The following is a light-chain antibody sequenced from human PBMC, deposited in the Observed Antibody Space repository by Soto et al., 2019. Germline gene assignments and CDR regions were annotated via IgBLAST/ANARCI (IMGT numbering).Light chain of an antibody. V-gene: IGKV1-5*03. CDR1: QSISSW. Sequence: DIQMTQSPSTLSASVGDRVTITCRASQSISSWLAWYQQKPGKAPNLLIYKASSLESGVPSRFSGSGSGTEFTLTISSLQPDDFATYCCQQYNSYPLTFGGGNKVEIK. J-gene: IGKJ4*01. CDR2: KAS. CDR3: QQYNSYPLT.